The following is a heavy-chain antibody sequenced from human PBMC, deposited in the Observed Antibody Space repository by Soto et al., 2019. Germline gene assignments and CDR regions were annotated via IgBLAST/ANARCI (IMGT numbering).Heavy chain of an antibody. J-gene: IGHJ5*02. Sequence: ASVKVSCKASGYTFTGYYMHWVRQAPGQGLEWMGWINPNSGGTNYAQKFQGRVTMTRDTSISTAYMELSRLRSDDTAVYYCARSTIFGVVIINWFDPWGQGTLVTVSP. D-gene: IGHD3-3*01. CDR3: ARSTIFGVVIINWFDP. CDR2: INPNSGGT. V-gene: IGHV1-2*02. CDR1: GYTFTGYY.